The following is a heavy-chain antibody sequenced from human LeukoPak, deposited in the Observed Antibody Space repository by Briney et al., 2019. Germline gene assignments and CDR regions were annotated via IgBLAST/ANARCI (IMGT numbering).Heavy chain of an antibody. V-gene: IGHV1/OR15-2*02. CDR2: VTAFNENT. J-gene: IGHJ6*03. D-gene: IGHD5-18*01. CDR1: GYTFTGYY. Sequence: ASVKVSCKTSGYTFTGYYMHWLRQAPGQGLEWLGWVTAFNENTDYSRKVQGRVTMTRDRSTDTAYMELRSLRFDDTAVYYCARNSYGYKFSMDVWGKGTSVTVSS. CDR3: ARNSYGYKFSMDV.